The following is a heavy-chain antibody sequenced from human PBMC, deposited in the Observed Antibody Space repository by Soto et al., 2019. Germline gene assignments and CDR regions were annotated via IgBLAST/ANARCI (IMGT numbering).Heavy chain of an antibody. CDR1: GGSIRSGSYY. Sequence: SETLSLTCIVSGGSIRSGSYYWGWIRQPPGKGLEWIGSIYDSGSTYYNVSLKSRVTIEVDTSKSQFSLELSSVTAADTAVYYCARGTMMILYYFDYWGQGTLVTVYS. CDR2: IYDSGST. J-gene: IGHJ4*02. D-gene: IGHD3-22*01. V-gene: IGHV4-39*01. CDR3: ARGTMMILYYFDY.